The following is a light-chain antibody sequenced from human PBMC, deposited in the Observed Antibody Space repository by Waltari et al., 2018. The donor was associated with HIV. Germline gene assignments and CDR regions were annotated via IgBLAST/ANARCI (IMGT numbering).Light chain of an antibody. Sequence: SYYLTQPRSVSVALGQPSRVRCGGTAMGSSHVHWYQHNPGQAPVLVIFRDTHRPSEIPARFSGSNSGNTATLTITGAQAGDEADYYCQVWVNFVYVFGPGTEVTVL. J-gene: IGLJ1*01. V-gene: IGLV3-9*01. CDR3: QVWVNFVYV. CDR2: RDT. CDR1: AMGSSH.